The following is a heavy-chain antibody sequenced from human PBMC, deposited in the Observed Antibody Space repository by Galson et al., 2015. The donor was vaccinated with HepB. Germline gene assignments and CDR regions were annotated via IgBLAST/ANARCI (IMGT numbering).Heavy chain of an antibody. Sequence: SLRLSCAASGFTFSSYAMSWVRQAPGKGLEWVAVIWYDGSNKYYADSVKGRFTISRDNAKNSLYLQMDSLRAEDTGVYYCTRDGEQWLVAAYWGQGTLVTVSS. CDR2: IWYDGSNK. J-gene: IGHJ4*02. D-gene: IGHD6-19*01. CDR3: TRDGEQWLVAAY. V-gene: IGHV3-33*08. CDR1: GFTFSSYA.